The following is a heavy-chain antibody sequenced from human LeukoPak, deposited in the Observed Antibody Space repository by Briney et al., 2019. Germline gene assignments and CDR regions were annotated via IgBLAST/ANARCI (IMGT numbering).Heavy chain of an antibody. CDR1: GGSFSGYY. Sequence: XTCAVYGGSFSGYYWSWIRQPPGKGLEWIGEINHSGSTIYNPSLKSRVTISVDTSKNQFSLKLSSVTAADTAVYYCARPELRYYDFWSGYSFDYWGQGTLVTVSS. CDR2: INHSGST. V-gene: IGHV4-34*01. D-gene: IGHD3-3*01. J-gene: IGHJ4*02. CDR3: ARPELRYYDFWSGYSFDY.